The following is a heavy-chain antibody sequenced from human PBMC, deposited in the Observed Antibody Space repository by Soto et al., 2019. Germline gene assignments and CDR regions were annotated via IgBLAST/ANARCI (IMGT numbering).Heavy chain of an antibody. D-gene: IGHD2-2*01. V-gene: IGHV4-39*01. CDR3: ARHDWSRFYGMDV. J-gene: IGHJ6*02. Sequence: SETLSLTCTVSDHSISTSSYYWGWFRQSPGKGLEWIGSLHYSGTTYYHPSLKSRVTISVDASRNQFSLRAYSVTAADTAVYYCARHDWSRFYGMDVWGQGTTVTVSS. CDR1: DHSISTSSYY. CDR2: LHYSGTT.